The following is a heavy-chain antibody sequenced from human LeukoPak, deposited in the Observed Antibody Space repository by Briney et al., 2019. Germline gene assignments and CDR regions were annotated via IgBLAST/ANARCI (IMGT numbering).Heavy chain of an antibody. CDR3: ARYRGIAATYYFDY. D-gene: IGHD6-13*01. J-gene: IGHJ4*02. V-gene: IGHV4-31*03. CDR1: GGSISGGGYY. Sequence: SETLSLTCTVSGGSISGGGYYWSWIRQHPGKGLEWIGYIYYSGSTYYNPSLKSRVTISVDTSKNQFSLKLSSVTAADTAVYYCARYRGIAATYYFDYWGQGTLVTVSS. CDR2: IYYSGST.